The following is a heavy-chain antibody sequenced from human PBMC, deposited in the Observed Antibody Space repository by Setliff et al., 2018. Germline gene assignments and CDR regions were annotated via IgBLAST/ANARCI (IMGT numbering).Heavy chain of an antibody. CDR1: GGSFSGYQ. Sequence: SETLSLTCVVYGGSFSGYQWSWIRQSPGKGLEWIGEINHSGSTNYNPSLKSRVSMSVEKSKNQFSLKLISVTAADTAVYYCARAQVVFAISAPVWYFELWGRGTQVTVSS. V-gene: IGHV4-34*01. CDR2: INHSGST. CDR3: ARAQVVFAISAPVWYFEL. D-gene: IGHD2-21*01. J-gene: IGHJ2*01.